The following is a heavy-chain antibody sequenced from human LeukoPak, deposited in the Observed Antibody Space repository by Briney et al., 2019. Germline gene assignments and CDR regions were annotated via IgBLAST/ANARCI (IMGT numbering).Heavy chain of an antibody. CDR1: GGSISNYY. J-gene: IGHJ5*02. D-gene: IGHD5-24*01. CDR3: ARDRRDGYNRGWFDP. CDR2: VYTTGTT. V-gene: IGHV4-4*07. Sequence: SETLSLTCTVSGGSISNYYWTWIRQPAGKGLEWIGRVYTTGTTNYNPSLKSRVTMSVDTSENQFSLKLSSVTAADTAVYYCARDRRDGYNRGWFDPWGQGTLVTVSS.